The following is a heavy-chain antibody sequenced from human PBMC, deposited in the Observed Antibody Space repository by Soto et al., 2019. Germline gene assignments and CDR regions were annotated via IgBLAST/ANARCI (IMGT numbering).Heavy chain of an antibody. CDR1: GGSISSYY. J-gene: IGHJ4*02. Sequence: PSETLSLTCTVSGGSISSYYWSWIRQPPGKGLEWIGYIYYSGSTNYNPSLKSRVTISVDTSKNQFSLKLSSVTAADTAVYYCARVNYYDFYFDYWGQGTLVTSPQ. CDR2: IYYSGST. V-gene: IGHV4-59*01. D-gene: IGHD3-22*01. CDR3: ARVNYYDFYFDY.